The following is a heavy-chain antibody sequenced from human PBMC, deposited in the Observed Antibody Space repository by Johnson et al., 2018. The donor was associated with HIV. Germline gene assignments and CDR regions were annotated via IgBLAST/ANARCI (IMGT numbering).Heavy chain of an antibody. J-gene: IGHJ3*02. CDR3: AKDLFRWELLPRALDI. V-gene: IGHV3-9*01. CDR1: GFTFDDYA. Sequence: VQLVESGGGLVQPGRSLRLSCAASGFTFDDYAIHWVRQAPGKGLEWVSGITWNSGSIGYADSVKGRFTISRDNAKNSLYLQMNSLRAEDTALYYCAKDLFRWELLPRALDIWGQGTMVTVSS. CDR2: ITWNSGSI. D-gene: IGHD1-26*01.